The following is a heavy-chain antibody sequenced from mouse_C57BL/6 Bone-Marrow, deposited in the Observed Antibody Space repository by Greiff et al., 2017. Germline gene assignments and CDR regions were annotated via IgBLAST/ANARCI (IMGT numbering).Heavy chain of an antibody. CDR2: IYPGDGDT. D-gene: IGHD2-1*01. Sequence: VQVVESGAELVKPGASVKISCKASGYAFSSYWMNWVKQRPGKGLEWIGQIYPGDGDTNYNGKFKGKATLTADKSSSTAYMQLSSLTSEDSAVYFCASRIYYGSYYWGQGTTLTVSS. V-gene: IGHV1-80*01. CDR3: ASRIYYGSYY. J-gene: IGHJ2*01. CDR1: GYAFSSYW.